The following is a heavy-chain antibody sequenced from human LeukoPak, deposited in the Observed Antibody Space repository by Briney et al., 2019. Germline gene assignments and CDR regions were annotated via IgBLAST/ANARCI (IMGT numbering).Heavy chain of an antibody. Sequence: PSETLSLTCTVSGGSISSSSYYWSWIRQPPGKGLEWIGYIYYSGSTNYNPSLKSRVTISVDTSKNQFSLKLSSVTAADTAVYYCASYCSGGSCHGRFDHWGQGTLVTVSS. CDR2: IYYSGST. J-gene: IGHJ4*02. V-gene: IGHV4-61*01. CDR3: ASYCSGGSCHGRFDH. CDR1: GGSISSSSYY. D-gene: IGHD2-15*01.